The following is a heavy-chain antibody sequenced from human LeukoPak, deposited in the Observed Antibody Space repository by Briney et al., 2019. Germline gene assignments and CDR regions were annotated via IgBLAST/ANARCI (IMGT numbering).Heavy chain of an antibody. J-gene: IGHJ6*02. D-gene: IGHD2-15*01. V-gene: IGHV1-8*01. Sequence: ASVKVSCKASGYTFTSYDINWVRQATGQGLEWMGWMNPNSGNTGYAQKFQGRVTMTRNTSISTAYMELSSLGSEDTAVYYCARWGECSGGSCPTGYYYGMDVWGQGTTVTVSS. CDR3: ARWGECSGGSCPTGYYYGMDV. CDR2: MNPNSGNT. CDR1: GYTFTSYD.